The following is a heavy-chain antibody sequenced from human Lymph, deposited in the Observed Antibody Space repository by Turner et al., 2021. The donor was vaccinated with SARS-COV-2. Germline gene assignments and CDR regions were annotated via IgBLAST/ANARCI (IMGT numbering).Heavy chain of an antibody. CDR2: ISYDGSNK. J-gene: IGHJ6*02. CDR3: ARYASGGYFYYGMDV. CDR1: GFTFSTYA. D-gene: IGHD3-10*01. Sequence: QVQLVESGGGVVPPGRFLRLSCSPSGFTFSTYAIYWVRQAPGKGLEWVAVISYDGSNKYYADSVKGRFTISRENSKNTLYLQMNSLRAEDTAVYYCARYASGGYFYYGMDVWGQGTTVTVSS. V-gene: IGHV3-30*04.